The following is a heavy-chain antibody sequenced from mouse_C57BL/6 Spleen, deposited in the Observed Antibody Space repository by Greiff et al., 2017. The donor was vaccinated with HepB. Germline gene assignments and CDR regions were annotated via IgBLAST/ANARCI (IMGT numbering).Heavy chain of an antibody. CDR2: ISSGGSYT. CDR1: GFTFSSYG. J-gene: IGHJ1*03. Sequence: DVQLVESGGDLVKPGGSLKLSCAASGFTFSSYGMSWVRQTPDTRLEWVATISSGGSYTYYPDSVKGRFTISRDNAKNTLYLQMSSLKSEDTAMYYFARLIDYYGSSSSDWYFDVWGTGTTVTVSS. V-gene: IGHV5-6*01. CDR3: ARLIDYYGSSSSDWYFDV. D-gene: IGHD1-1*01.